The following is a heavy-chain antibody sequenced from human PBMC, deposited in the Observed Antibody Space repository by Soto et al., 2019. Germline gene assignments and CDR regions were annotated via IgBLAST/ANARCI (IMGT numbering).Heavy chain of an antibody. D-gene: IGHD3-10*01. V-gene: IGHV4-4*07. Sequence: QLQLQESGPGLVKPSETLSLTCTVSGGSISGSYWSWIRRPAGKGLEWIGRIYASGSTNYDPSLKGRVPMSVDTSKNQFALELTSVTAADTAVYFCARAASTSRYYSSWFDPWGQGTLVTVSS. CDR3: ARAASTSRYYSSWFDP. CDR2: IYASGST. J-gene: IGHJ5*02. CDR1: GGSISGSY.